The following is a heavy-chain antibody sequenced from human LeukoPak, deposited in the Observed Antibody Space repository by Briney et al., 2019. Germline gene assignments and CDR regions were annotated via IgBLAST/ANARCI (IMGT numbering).Heavy chain of an antibody. J-gene: IGHJ3*02. CDR3: AVDPAAPIVVVPAAISDAFDI. D-gene: IGHD2-2*02. CDR1: GYTFTGYY. V-gene: IGHV1-2*02. CDR2: INPNSGGT. Sequence: ASVKVSCEASGYTFTGYYMHWVRQAPGQGHEWMGWINPNSGGTNYAQKFQGRVTMTRDTSISTAYMELSRLRSDDTAVYYCAVDPAAPIVVVPAAISDAFDIWGQGTMVTVSS.